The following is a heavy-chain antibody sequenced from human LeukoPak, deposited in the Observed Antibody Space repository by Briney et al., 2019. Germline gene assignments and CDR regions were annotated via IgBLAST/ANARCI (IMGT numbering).Heavy chain of an antibody. J-gene: IGHJ5*01. D-gene: IGHD1-26*01. CDR2: IKGDGSHT. Sequence: PGRSLRLSCAASGFTFRDYWMHWIRQAPGKGLVWVSRIKGDGSHTIYADSVKGRFTISRDNAKNTLYLQMKSLRVEDTALYYCVRDWDHFDFDSWGQGTLVTVSS. CDR1: GFTFRDYW. CDR3: VRDWDHFDFDS. V-gene: IGHV3-74*01.